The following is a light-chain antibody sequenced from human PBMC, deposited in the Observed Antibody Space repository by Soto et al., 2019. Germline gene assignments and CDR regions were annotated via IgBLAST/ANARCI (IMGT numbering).Light chain of an antibody. V-gene: IGKV3-20*01. CDR3: QQYAASPRT. CDR2: GAS. J-gene: IGKJ1*01. CDR1: QSIGNNY. Sequence: EIVLTQSPGTLSLSPRERATLSCRASQSIGNNYLAWYQHKPGQAPRLLIYGASNRAPGIPDRFSGSGSGTDFNLTIRRLEPEDFAIYYCQQYAASPRTFGQGTQVEVK.